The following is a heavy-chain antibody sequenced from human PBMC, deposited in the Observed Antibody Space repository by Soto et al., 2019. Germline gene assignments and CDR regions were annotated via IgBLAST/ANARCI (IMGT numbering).Heavy chain of an antibody. D-gene: IGHD1-26*01. Sequence: SETLSLTCPVSGCSVSSGSYYWSWIRQPPGKGLEWIGYIYYSGSTNYNPSLKSRVTISVDTSKNQFSLKLSSVTAADTAVYYCAREGGSSNWFDPWGQGTLVTVSS. J-gene: IGHJ5*02. CDR2: IYYSGST. CDR3: AREGGSSNWFDP. V-gene: IGHV4-61*01. CDR1: GCSVSSGSYY.